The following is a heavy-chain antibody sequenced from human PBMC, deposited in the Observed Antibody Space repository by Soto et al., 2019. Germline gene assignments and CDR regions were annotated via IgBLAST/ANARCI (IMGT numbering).Heavy chain of an antibody. D-gene: IGHD3-10*01. V-gene: IGHV3-15*07. J-gene: IGHJ4*01. CDR2: VQSKNDGVTT. CDR3: TTDYYITSIIARFDY. Sequence: VGSLRLCCGASGFTFRNAWINCVRQARGKGLEWVGRVQSKNDGVTTDFAAPVKGRFAISRDDSKNMVYLEMNSLHTEDTAIYYCTTDYYITSIIARFDYWGHGTLVTVSS. CDR1: GFTFRNAW.